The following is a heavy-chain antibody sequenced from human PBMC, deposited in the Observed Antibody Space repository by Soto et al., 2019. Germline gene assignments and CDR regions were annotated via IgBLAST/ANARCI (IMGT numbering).Heavy chain of an antibody. Sequence: EVQLLESGGGLVQPGESLRLSCAASGFTFSSYALTWVRQAPGKGLEWVSAISNNGGSTYYADSVKGRFTVSRDNSKNTRYLQMNSLRAEDTAVYYCAKVYIAVSTGWFDPWGQGTLVTVSS. CDR2: ISNNGGST. CDR3: AKVYIAVSTGWFDP. J-gene: IGHJ5*02. D-gene: IGHD6-19*01. CDR1: GFTFSSYA. V-gene: IGHV3-23*01.